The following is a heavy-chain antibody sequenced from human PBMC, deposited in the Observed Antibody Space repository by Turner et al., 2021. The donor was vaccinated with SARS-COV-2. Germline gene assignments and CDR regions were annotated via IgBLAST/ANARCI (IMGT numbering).Heavy chain of an antibody. V-gene: IGHV1-8*01. CDR1: GYTFTSYD. CDR3: ASLYQGIAAAVISWFDP. J-gene: IGHJ5*02. CDR2: MNPNSGNT. D-gene: IGHD6-13*01. Sequence: QVQLVQSGAEVKKPGASVKVSCKASGYTFTSYDINWVRQATGQGLEWMGWMNPNSGNTGYAQKFQGRVTMTRNTSISTAYMELSSLRSEDTAVYYCASLYQGIAAAVISWFDPWGQGTLVTVSS.